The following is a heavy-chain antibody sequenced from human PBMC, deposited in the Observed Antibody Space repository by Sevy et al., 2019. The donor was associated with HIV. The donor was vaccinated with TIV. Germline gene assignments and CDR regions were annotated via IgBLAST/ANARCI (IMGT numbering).Heavy chain of an antibody. D-gene: IGHD2-8*02. CDR1: GFTFSSYG. CDR3: AKRRVQSGLSGGGANYGWDV. J-gene: IGHJ6*02. Sequence: GESLKISCAASGFTFSSYGMHWVRQAPGKGLEWVAVIWYDGSNKYYAASVQGRFTISRDNSRNTLYLQMNSLRAEDTAVYYCAKRRVQSGLSGGGANYGWDVCGQGTTVTVSS. CDR2: IWYDGSNK. V-gene: IGHV3-33*06.